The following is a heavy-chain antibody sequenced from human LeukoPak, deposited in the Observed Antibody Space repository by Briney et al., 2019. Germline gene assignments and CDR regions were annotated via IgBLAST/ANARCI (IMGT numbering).Heavy chain of an antibody. J-gene: IGHJ5*02. D-gene: IGHD3-22*01. CDR2: IYSSGST. CDR1: GGAIIPFY. Sequence: SETLPLTCSVSGGAIIPFYWNWIRQPAGKGLEWIGRIYSSGSTKYNPSLKSRVTMSVDTSKNQFSLKLSSVTAADTAVYYCAKDYYDSSEGWFDTWGQGTLVTVSS. CDR3: AKDYYDSSEGWFDT. V-gene: IGHV4-4*07.